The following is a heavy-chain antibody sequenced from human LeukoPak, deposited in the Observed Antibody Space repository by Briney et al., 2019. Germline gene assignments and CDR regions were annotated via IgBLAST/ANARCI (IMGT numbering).Heavy chain of an antibody. D-gene: IGHD1-26*01. V-gene: IGHV7-4-1*02. CDR1: GYTFTSYA. Sequence: ASVKVSCKASGYTFTSYAMNWVRQAPGQGLEWMGWINTNTGNPTYAQGFTGRFVFSLDTSASTAYLQISSLKAEDTAVYYCARRGSIVGATGKFDYWGQGTLVTVSS. CDR2: INTNTGNP. J-gene: IGHJ4*02. CDR3: ARRGSIVGATGKFDY.